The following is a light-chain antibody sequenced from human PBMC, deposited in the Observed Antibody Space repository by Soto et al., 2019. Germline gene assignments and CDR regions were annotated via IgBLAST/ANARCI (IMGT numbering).Light chain of an antibody. V-gene: IGKV3-20*01. J-gene: IGKJ2*01. CDR1: QSVSSSY. CDR3: QQYGSSNTYT. Sequence: EIVLTQSPGTLSLSPGARATLSCRASQSVSSSYLAWYQQKPGQAPRLLIYGASSRATGIPDRFSGSGSGTDFTLTSSRLEPDDCEVHYCQQYGSSNTYTCGQGTKLEIK. CDR2: GAS.